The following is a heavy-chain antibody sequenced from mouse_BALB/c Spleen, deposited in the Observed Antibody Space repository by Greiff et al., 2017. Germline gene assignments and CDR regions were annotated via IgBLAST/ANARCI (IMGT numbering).Heavy chain of an antibody. D-gene: IGHD2-3*01. CDR3: ARGGLLQGMDY. CDR1: GYTFTSYW. V-gene: IGHV1-52*01. CDR2: IDPYDSET. J-gene: IGHJ4*01. Sequence: QVHVKQPGAELVRPGASVKLSCKASGYTFTSYWMNWVKQRPEQGLEWIGRIDPYDSETHYNQKFKDKAILTVDKSSSTAYMQLSSLTSEDSAVYYCARGGLLQGMDYWGQGTSVTVSS.